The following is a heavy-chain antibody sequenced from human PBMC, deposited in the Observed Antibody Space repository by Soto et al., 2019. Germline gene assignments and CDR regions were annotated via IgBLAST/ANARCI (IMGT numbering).Heavy chain of an antibody. D-gene: IGHD6-13*01. V-gene: IGHV4-39*01. CDR3: ARRHAVDSSSWDLNPNNWFDP. CDR2: IYYSGST. J-gene: IGHJ5*02. Sequence: PSETLSLTCTVSGGSISSSSYYWGWIRQPPGKGLEWIGSIYYSGSTYYNPSLKSRVTISVDTSKNQFSLKLSSVTAADAAVYYCARRHAVDSSSWDLNPNNWFDPWGQGTLVTVSS. CDR1: GGSISSSSYY.